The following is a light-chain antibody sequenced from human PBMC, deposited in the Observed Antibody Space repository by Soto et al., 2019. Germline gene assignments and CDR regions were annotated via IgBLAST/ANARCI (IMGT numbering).Light chain of an antibody. Sequence: MTQSPSTLSGSVGDRVTITCRASQTISSWLAWYQQKPGQAPRLLIYGTSTRATGIPPRFSGSGSGTEFTLTISSLQSEDFAVYFCQQYNNWPLTFGGGTKVDIK. J-gene: IGKJ4*01. CDR3: QQYNNWPLT. CDR1: QTISSW. V-gene: IGKV3-15*01. CDR2: GTS.